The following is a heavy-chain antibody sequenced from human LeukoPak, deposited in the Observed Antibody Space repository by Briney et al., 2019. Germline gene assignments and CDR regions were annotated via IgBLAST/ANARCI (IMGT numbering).Heavy chain of an antibody. CDR1: GFTFDDYA. Sequence: GGSLRLSCAASGFTFDDYAMHWVRQAPGKGLEWVSGISWNGGSIGYADSVKGRFTISRDNAKNSLYLQMNSLRAEDTALYYCAKDRTPYSSRFYFDYWGQGTLVTVSS. CDR3: AKDRTPYSSRFYFDY. D-gene: IGHD6-19*01. V-gene: IGHV3-9*01. J-gene: IGHJ4*02. CDR2: ISWNGGSI.